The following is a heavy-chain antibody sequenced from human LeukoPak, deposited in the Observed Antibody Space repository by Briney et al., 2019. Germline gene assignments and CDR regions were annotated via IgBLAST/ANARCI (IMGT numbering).Heavy chain of an antibody. CDR1: GGSFSGYY. V-gene: IGHV4-34*01. D-gene: IGHD3-22*01. CDR3: ARGRNYYDSSGYSDY. Sequence: PSETLSLTCAVYGGSFSGYYWSWIRQPPGKGLEWIGEINHSGSTNYNPSLKSRVTISVDTSKNQFSLKLSSVTAADTAVYYCARGRNYYDSSGYSDYWGQGTLDTVSS. CDR2: INHSGST. J-gene: IGHJ4*02.